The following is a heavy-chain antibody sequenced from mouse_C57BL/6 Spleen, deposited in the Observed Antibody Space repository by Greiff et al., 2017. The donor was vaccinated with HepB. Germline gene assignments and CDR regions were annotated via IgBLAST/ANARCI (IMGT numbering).Heavy chain of an antibody. CDR3: ATDGYYDGY. D-gene: IGHD2-3*01. Sequence: VHLVESGAELMKPGASVKLSCAATGYTFTGYSIAWVKQTPGHSLEWIGEILPGSGSTNYHEKLKGNATFTAETSSNTAYMQLSSLTTEDSAIYYWATDGYYDGYWGQGTTLTVSS. CDR2: ILPGSGST. CDR1: GYTFTGYS. V-gene: IGHV1-9*01. J-gene: IGHJ2*01.